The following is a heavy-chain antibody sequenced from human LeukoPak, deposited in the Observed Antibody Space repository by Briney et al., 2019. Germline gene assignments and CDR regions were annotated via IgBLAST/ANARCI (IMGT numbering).Heavy chain of an antibody. D-gene: IGHD5-24*01. J-gene: IGHJ4*02. CDR3: ARFSDIEMAFAFDY. V-gene: IGHV4-61*01. CDR2: IYYNGNT. Sequence: SETLSLTCTVSGGSVSSGSYYWSWIRQPPGKGLEWIGSIYYNGNTNYNPSLKSRVTISADTSKNQFSLRLSSVTAADTAVYYCARFSDIEMAFAFDYWGQGNLVTVSS. CDR1: GGSVSSGSYY.